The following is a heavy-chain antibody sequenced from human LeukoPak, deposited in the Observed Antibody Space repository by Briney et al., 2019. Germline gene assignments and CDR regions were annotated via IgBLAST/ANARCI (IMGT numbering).Heavy chain of an antibody. J-gene: IGHJ4*02. CDR2: LKHRGGN. CDR3: ARDLARGRSGLDY. D-gene: IGHD3-3*01. CDR1: GGSFSGYN. V-gene: IGHV4-34*01. Sequence: PSETLSLTSAVYGGSFSGYNWSWIRQPPGKGLEWIGELKHRGGNTYTTSHTSRVTTSVDTSKNQCSLKLSSVTAADTAVYYCARDLARGRSGLDYWGQGTLVTVS.